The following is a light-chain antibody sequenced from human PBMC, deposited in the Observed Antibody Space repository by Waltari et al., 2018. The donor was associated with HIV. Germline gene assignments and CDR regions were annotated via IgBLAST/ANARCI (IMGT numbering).Light chain of an antibody. J-gene: IGLJ3*02. CDR3: QVWDTTSEHRV. CDR1: NIGTTS. CDR2: YDS. Sequence: SYVLTQPPSVSVAPGKTARITCVGNNIGTTSVHWYQKKPGQAPVFVINYDSARLSGIPGRFAVSNAGNTATLTISRVEAGDEADYYCQVWDTTSEHRVFGGQTKLTVL. V-gene: IGLV3-21*04.